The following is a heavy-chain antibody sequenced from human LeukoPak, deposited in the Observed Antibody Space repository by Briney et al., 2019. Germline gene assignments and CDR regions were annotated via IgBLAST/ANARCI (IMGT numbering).Heavy chain of an antibody. CDR3: TRGNYYDSTTYYRAFDI. Sequence: SESLSLTCTVSGVSLSSYYWSWIRQPPGKGLEWIGYIYYSGSTNYNPSLKSRITISVDTSKNQFSLKLRSVTGAGTAVYYCTRGNYYDSTTYYRAFDIWGKGTMVSVSS. CDR1: GVSLSSYY. J-gene: IGHJ3*02. CDR2: IYYSGST. D-gene: IGHD3-22*01. V-gene: IGHV4-59*01.